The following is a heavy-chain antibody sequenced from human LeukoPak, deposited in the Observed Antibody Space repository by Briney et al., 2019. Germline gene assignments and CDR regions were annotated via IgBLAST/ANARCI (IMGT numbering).Heavy chain of an antibody. V-gene: IGHV4-38-2*01. CDR3: ARGLRRYYDSSGYP. CDR2: IYHSGST. D-gene: IGHD3-22*01. CDR1: GYSISSGSY. J-gene: IGHJ5*02. Sequence: SETLSLTCAVSGYSISSGSYWGWIRQPPGKGLEWIGSIYHSGSTYYNPSLKSRVTISVDTSKNQFSLKLSSVTAADTAVYYCARGLRRYYDSSGYPWGQGTLVTVSS.